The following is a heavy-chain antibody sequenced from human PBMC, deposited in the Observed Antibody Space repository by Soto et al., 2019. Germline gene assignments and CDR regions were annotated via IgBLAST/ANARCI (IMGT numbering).Heavy chain of an antibody. CDR3: ARGVLVAVYATCDY. Sequence: QVQLQQWGAGLLKPSETLSLTCAVSGGSFSGYYWTWIRQSPGKGLEWIGEIIHSGSTNYNPSLKSLVTISVETSKIPFSLKLSSVTAADTAVYYCARGVLVAVYATCDYWGQGTLVTVSS. V-gene: IGHV4-34*01. J-gene: IGHJ4*02. CDR2: IIHSGST. CDR1: GGSFSGYY. D-gene: IGHD2-8*01.